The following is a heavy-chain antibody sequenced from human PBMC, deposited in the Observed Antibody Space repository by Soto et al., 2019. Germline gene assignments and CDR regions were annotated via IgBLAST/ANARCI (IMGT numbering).Heavy chain of an antibody. CDR3: ASSYYFDSVHTL. V-gene: IGHV3-23*01. J-gene: IGHJ4*02. Sequence: GGSLRLSCAASGFTFINSAMRWVLQAPWKGLQWVSGISGSGGSAYYADSVKGRFAISRDNSKNTLYLQMNSLRAEDTAIYYCASSYYFDSVHTLWGLGALVIVS. CDR2: ISGSGGSA. D-gene: IGHD3-22*01. CDR1: GFTFINSA.